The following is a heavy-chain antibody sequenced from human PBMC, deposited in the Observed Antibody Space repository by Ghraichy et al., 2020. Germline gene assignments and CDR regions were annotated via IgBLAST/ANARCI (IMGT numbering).Heavy chain of an antibody. Sequence: GGPLRLSCAASGFTFSNYGMHWVRQAPGKGLEWVAIIWHDGSNQYYADSVKGRFTISRDNSKFLYLQMNSLTAEDTAVYYCARNTNSWALDIWGQGTVVTVSS. V-gene: IGHV3-33*01. CDR3: ARNTNSWALDI. D-gene: IGHD2-2*01. CDR1: GFTFSNYG. J-gene: IGHJ3*02. CDR2: IWHDGSNQ.